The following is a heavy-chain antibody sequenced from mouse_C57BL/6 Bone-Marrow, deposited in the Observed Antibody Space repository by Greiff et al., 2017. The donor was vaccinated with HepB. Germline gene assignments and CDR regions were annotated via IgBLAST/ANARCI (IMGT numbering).Heavy chain of an antibody. V-gene: IGHV1-82*01. J-gene: IGHJ1*03. D-gene: IGHD2-4*01. CDR3: ATRGLRGWYFDV. CDR1: GYAFSSSW. Sequence: VQVVESGPELVKPGASVKISCKASGYAFSSSWMNWVKQRPGKGLEWIGRIYPGDGDTNYNGKFKGKATLTADKSSSTAYMQLSSLTSEDSAVYFCATRGLRGWYFDVWGTGTTVTVSS. CDR2: IYPGDGDT.